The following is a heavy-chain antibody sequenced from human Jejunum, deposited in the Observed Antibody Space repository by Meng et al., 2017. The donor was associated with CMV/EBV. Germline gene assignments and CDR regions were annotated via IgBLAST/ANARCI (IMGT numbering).Heavy chain of an antibody. D-gene: IGHD1-26*01. Sequence: GFPFSNYYMSWIRLAPGKWLEWISYIGGDGSDLFYGDSVRGRFTISRDNAKNSLYLQINSLRVEDTAVYYCVRDILRVGITYYFDYWGQGTLVTVSS. CDR2: IGGDGSDL. CDR1: GFPFSNYY. CDR3: VRDILRVGITYYFDY. V-gene: IGHV3-11*04. J-gene: IGHJ4*02.